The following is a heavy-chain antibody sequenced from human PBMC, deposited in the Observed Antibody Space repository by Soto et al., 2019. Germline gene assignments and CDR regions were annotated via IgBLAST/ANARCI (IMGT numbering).Heavy chain of an antibody. CDR3: AATGGYSGYDHFDY. CDR1: GGTFSSYA. V-gene: IGHV1-69*13. J-gene: IGHJ4*02. D-gene: IGHD5-12*01. CDR2: IIPIFGTA. Sequence: SVKVSCKASGGTFSSYAISWVRQAPGQGLEWMGGIIPIFGTANYAQKFQGRVTITADASTSTAYMELSSLRSEDTAVYYCAATGGYSGYDHFDYWGQGTLVTVSS.